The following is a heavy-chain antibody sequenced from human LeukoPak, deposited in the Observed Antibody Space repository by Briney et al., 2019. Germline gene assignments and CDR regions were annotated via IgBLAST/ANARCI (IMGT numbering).Heavy chain of an antibody. D-gene: IGHD3-10*01. V-gene: IGHV4-39*07. CDR1: GGSISSSSYY. Sequence: SETPSLTCTVSGGSISSSSYYWGWIRQPPGKGLEWIGSIYYSGSTYYNPSLKSRVTISVDTSKNQFSLKLSSVTAADTAVYYCARRRKTVEGFYYGSGSYYNRQSTIGRGLYYFDYWGQGTLVTVSS. CDR3: ARRRKTVEGFYYGSGSYYNRQSTIGRGLYYFDY. J-gene: IGHJ4*02. CDR2: IYYSGST.